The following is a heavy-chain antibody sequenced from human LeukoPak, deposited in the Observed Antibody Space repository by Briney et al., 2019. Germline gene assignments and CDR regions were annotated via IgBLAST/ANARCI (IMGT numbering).Heavy chain of an antibody. Sequence: TSSETLSLTCAVSGGSISSSNWWTWVRQPPGKGLEWVGEIYHSGSTNYNPSLKSRVTISVDKSKNQFSLKLSSVTAADTAVYYCARGGQIAALDYFDYWGQGTLVTVSS. V-gene: IGHV4-4*02. J-gene: IGHJ4*02. CDR2: IYHSGST. CDR1: GGSISSSNW. D-gene: IGHD6-13*01. CDR3: ARGGQIAALDYFDY.